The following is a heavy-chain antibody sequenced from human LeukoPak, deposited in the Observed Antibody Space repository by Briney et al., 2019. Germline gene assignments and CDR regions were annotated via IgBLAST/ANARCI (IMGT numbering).Heavy chain of an antibody. CDR2: IYTSGGT. Sequence: SETLSLTCTVSGGSISNYYLTWIRQPAGKGLEWIGRIYTSGGTNYNPSLKSRVTMSVDTSTNQFSLKQSSVTAADRAMYYCARAAEYSSGWYLFDFWGQGILVTVSS. V-gene: IGHV4-4*07. CDR3: ARAAEYSSGWYLFDF. CDR1: GGSISNYY. D-gene: IGHD6-19*01. J-gene: IGHJ4*02.